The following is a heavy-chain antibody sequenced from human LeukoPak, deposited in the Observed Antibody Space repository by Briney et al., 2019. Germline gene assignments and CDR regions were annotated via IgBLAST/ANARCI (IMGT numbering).Heavy chain of an antibody. Sequence: GRSLRLSCAASGFTFSSYGMHWVRQAPGKGLEWVAVIWYDGSNKYYADSVKGRFTISRDNSKNTLYLQMNSLRAEDTAVYYCARDYGDYGRTFDYWGQGTLVTVSS. D-gene: IGHD4-17*01. CDR2: IWYDGSNK. J-gene: IGHJ4*02. V-gene: IGHV3-33*08. CDR1: GFTFSSYG. CDR3: ARDYGDYGRTFDY.